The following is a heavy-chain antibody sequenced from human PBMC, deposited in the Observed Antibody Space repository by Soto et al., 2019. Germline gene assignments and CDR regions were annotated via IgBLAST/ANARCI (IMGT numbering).Heavy chain of an antibody. CDR1: GFSLSTSGMC. J-gene: IGHJ6*02. Sequence: SGPTLVNPPQPRTMTCTFSGFSLSTSGMCVSWIRQPPGKALEWLALIDWDDDKYYSTSLKTRLTISKDTSNNQVVLTMTNMDPVDTATYYCARAPLYYYYGMDVWGQGTTVTVSS. CDR3: ARAPLYYYYGMDV. CDR2: IDWDDDK. V-gene: IGHV2-70*01.